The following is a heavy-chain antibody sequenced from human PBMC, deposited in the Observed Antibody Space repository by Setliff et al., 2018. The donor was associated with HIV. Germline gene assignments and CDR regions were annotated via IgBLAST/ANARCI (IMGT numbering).Heavy chain of an antibody. Sequence: SETLSLTCTVYGGFIKNSNYYWGWIRQPPGKGLEWIGNIHYSGSTHYNPSLKSRVTISVDTSKNQFSLKLNSVTAADTAVYYCARGRTQWPNYNYFDPWGLGTLVTVSS. CDR3: ARGRTQWPNYNYFDP. CDR2: IHYSGST. D-gene: IGHD6-19*01. CDR1: GGFIKNSNYY. J-gene: IGHJ5*02. V-gene: IGHV4-39*01.